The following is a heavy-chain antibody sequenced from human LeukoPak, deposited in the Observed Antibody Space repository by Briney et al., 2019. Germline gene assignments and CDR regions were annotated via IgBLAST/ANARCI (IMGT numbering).Heavy chain of an antibody. J-gene: IGHJ3*02. CDR1: GYTFTGYY. CDR2: FDPEDGET. Sequence: ASVKVSCKASGYTFTGYYMHWVRQAPGKGLEWMGGFDPEDGETIYAQKFQGRVTMTEDTSTDTAYMELSSLRSEDTAVYYCATVSDSSGWYYAFDIWGQGTMVTVSS. CDR3: ATVSDSSGWYYAFDI. V-gene: IGHV1-24*01. D-gene: IGHD6-19*01.